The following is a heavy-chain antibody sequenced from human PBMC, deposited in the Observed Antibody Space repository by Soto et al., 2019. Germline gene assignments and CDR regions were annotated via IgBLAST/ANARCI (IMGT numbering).Heavy chain of an antibody. V-gene: IGHV3-49*04. CDR3: TSGDFWSGYFYGMDV. CDR2: IRSKAYGGTT. CDR1: GFTFGDYA. Sequence: PGGSLRFSCTASGFTFGDYAMSWVRQAPGKGLEWVGFIRSKAYGGTTEYAASVKGRFTISRDDSKSIAYLQMNSLKTEDTAVYYCTSGDFWSGYFYGMDVWGQGTTVTVSS. D-gene: IGHD3-3*01. J-gene: IGHJ6*02.